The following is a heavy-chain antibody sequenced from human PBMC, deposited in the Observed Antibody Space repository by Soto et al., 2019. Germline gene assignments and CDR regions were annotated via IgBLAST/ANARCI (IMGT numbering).Heavy chain of an antibody. J-gene: IGHJ6*02. D-gene: IGHD1-26*01. Sequence: GGSLRLSCAASGFTFSSYWMSWVRQAPGKGLEWVANIKQDGSEKYYVDSVKGRFAISRDNTKNSLYLQMNSLRVEDTALYYCARRIVGNTGHAMDVWGQGTTVTVSS. CDR3: ARRIVGNTGHAMDV. V-gene: IGHV3-7*03. CDR1: GFTFSSYW. CDR2: IKQDGSEK.